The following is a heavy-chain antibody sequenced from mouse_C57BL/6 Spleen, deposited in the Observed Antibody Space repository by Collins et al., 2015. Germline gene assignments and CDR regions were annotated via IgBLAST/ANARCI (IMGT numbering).Heavy chain of an antibody. V-gene: IGHV1-55*01. CDR1: GYTFISYW. CDR2: IYPGSGST. J-gene: IGHJ4*01. D-gene: IGHD2-3*01. Sequence: QVQLQQPGAELVKPGASVKMSCKASGYTFISYWITWVKQRPGQGPEWIGDIYPGSGSTNYNEKFKSKATLTVDTSSSTAYMQLSSLTSEDSAVYYCARGLLPYYYAMDYWGQGTSVTVSS. CDR3: ARGLLPYYYAMDY.